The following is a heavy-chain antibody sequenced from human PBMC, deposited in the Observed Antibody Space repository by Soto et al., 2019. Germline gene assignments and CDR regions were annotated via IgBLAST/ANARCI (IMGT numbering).Heavy chain of an antibody. CDR1: GFTFTSYG. CDR3: AKCRGGSCYNPNDY. CDR2: ISDSGGNT. J-gene: IGHJ4*02. V-gene: IGHV3-23*01. D-gene: IGHD2-15*01. Sequence: GGSLRLSCAASGFTFTSYGISWVRQAPGKGPEWVSAISDSGGNTYYADSVKGRFTISRDNSKNTVYLQMNSLRAEDTAVYYCAKCRGGSCYNPNDYWGQGTLVTVSS.